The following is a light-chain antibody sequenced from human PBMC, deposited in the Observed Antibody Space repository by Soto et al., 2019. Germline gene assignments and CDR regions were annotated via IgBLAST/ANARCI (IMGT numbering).Light chain of an antibody. CDR1: SSDVGGYSY. CDR2: EVR. Sequence: QSALTQPASVSGSPGQSITISCTGTSSDVGGYSYVSWYQQHPGEAPKLMIYEVRNRPSGVSNRFSGSKSGNTASLTISGLQAEDEADYYCSSYRSGSTLVVFGGGTKLTVL. J-gene: IGLJ2*01. CDR3: SSYRSGSTLVV. V-gene: IGLV2-14*01.